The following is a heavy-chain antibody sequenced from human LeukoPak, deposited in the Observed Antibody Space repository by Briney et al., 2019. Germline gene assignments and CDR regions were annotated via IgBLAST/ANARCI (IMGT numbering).Heavy chain of an antibody. Sequence: SETLSLTCTVSGYSISSGYYWGWIRQPPGKGLERIGSIYHSGSTYYNPSLKSRVTISVDTSKNQFSLKLSSVTAADTAVYYCASPGQWLVLEAFDIWGQGTMVTVSS. D-gene: IGHD6-19*01. CDR2: IYHSGST. V-gene: IGHV4-38-2*02. CDR3: ASPGQWLVLEAFDI. J-gene: IGHJ3*02. CDR1: GYSISSGYY.